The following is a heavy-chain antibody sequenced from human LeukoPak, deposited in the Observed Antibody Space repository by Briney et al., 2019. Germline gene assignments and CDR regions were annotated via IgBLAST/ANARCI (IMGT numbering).Heavy chain of an antibody. Sequence: GGSLRLSCAASGFTFSSYGMHWVRQAPGKGLEWVAFIRYDGSNKYYADSVKGRFTISRDNSKNTLYLQMNSLRAEDTAVYYCAKVFGEYSSSRNYYYYMDVWGKGTTVTVSS. CDR1: GFTFSSYG. V-gene: IGHV3-30*02. J-gene: IGHJ6*03. D-gene: IGHD6-6*01. CDR2: IRYDGSNK. CDR3: AKVFGEYSSSRNYYYYMDV.